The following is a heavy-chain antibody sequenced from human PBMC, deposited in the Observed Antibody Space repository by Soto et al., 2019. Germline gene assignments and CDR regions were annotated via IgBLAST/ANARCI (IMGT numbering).Heavy chain of an antibody. J-gene: IGHJ6*02. Sequence: ASVKVSCKASGYTFTIYGISWVLQAPGQGLEWMGWISAYNGNTNYAQKLQGRVTMTTDTSTSTAYMELRSLRSDDTAVYYCARVLPHSSSWYNNVYYYGMDVWGQGTTVTVS. V-gene: IGHV1-18*01. CDR2: ISAYNGNT. CDR1: GYTFTIYG. CDR3: ARVLPHSSSWYNNVYYYGMDV. D-gene: IGHD6-13*01.